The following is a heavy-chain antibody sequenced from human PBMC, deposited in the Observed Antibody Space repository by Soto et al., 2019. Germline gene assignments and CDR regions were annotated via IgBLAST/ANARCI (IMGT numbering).Heavy chain of an antibody. D-gene: IGHD3-3*01. Sequence: GASVKVSCKASGRTFSSFAVQWVRQARGQSLEWIGWIVVGGGNTDYAQKFRERVTITRDMATSTAYMELSSLRSEDTAVYYCAAAGFGGYFDLWGRGTLVTVS. J-gene: IGHJ2*01. CDR3: AAAGFGGYFDL. V-gene: IGHV1-58*01. CDR2: IVVGGGNT. CDR1: GRTFSSFA.